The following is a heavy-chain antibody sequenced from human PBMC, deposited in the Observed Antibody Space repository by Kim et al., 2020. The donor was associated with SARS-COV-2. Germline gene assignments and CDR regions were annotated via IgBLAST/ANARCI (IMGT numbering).Heavy chain of an antibody. CDR2: INPNTGDT. CDR1: GYTFTNYY. Sequence: ASVKVSCKASGYTFTNYYMHWVRQAPGQGLEWVGRINPNTGDTNYAQKFLGGVTMTRDTSITTAYMELTRLRFDDTAMYYCATPLLPTRTSFVDYWGQGTLVTVSS. V-gene: IGHV1-2*06. J-gene: IGHJ4*02. CDR3: ATPLLPTRTSFVDY. D-gene: IGHD2-15*01.